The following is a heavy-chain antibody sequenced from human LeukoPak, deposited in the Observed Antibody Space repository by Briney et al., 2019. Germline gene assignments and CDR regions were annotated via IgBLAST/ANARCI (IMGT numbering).Heavy chain of an antibody. CDR1: GFTFSSYA. V-gene: IGHV3-23*01. J-gene: IGHJ4*02. Sequence: GGSLRLSCAASGFTFSSYAMSWVRQAPGKGLEWVSAISGSGGSTYYADSVKGRFTISRDNSKNTLYLQMNSLRAEDTAVYHCAKAGGIAARRGYFDYWGQGTLVAVSS. CDR3: AKAGGIAARRGYFDY. D-gene: IGHD6-6*01. CDR2: ISGSGGST.